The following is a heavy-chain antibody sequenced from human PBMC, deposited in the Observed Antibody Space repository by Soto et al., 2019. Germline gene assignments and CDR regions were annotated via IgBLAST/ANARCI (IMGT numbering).Heavy chain of an antibody. CDR2: IYYSGST. D-gene: IGHD3-3*01. Sequence: SETLSLTCTASGGSISSSSYYWGWIRQPPGKGLEWIGSIYYSGSTYYNPSLKSRVTISVDTSKNQFSLKLSSVTAADTAVYYCARGLYLEWLLPFDYWGQGTLVTVSS. CDR1: GGSISSSSYY. V-gene: IGHV4-39*01. J-gene: IGHJ4*02. CDR3: ARGLYLEWLLPFDY.